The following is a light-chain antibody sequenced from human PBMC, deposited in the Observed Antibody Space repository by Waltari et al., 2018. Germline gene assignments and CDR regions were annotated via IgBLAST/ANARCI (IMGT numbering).Light chain of an antibody. CDR2: DAS. Sequence: EIVMTQSPSTLSVSPGDGATLSCRASQSVTTKLAWYQLKPGQAPRLLIYDASSRATGIPARFSGSGFGTEFTLTISSLQSEDFAVYYCQDYNTYTFGQGTKVGIK. V-gene: IGKV3D-15*01. CDR1: QSVTTK. CDR3: QDYNTYT. J-gene: IGKJ1*01.